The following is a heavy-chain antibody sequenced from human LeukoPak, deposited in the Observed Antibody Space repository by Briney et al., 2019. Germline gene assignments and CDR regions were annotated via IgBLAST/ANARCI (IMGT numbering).Heavy chain of an antibody. CDR3: ATEGGWEQHAFDI. CDR1: GYTFTSYG. CDR2: ISAYNGNT. D-gene: IGHD1-26*01. V-gene: IGHV1-18*01. J-gene: IGHJ3*02. Sequence: GASVKVSCKASGYTFTSYGISWVRQAPGQGLEWMGWISAYNGNTDYAQKFQGRVTMTEDTSTDTAYMELSSLRSEDTAVYYCATEGGWEQHAFDIWGQGTMVTVSS.